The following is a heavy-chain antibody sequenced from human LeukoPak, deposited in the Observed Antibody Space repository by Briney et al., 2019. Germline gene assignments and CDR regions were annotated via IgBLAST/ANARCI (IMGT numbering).Heavy chain of an antibody. V-gene: IGHV1-69*04. D-gene: IGHD2/OR15-2a*01. CDR1: GGTFSSYA. CDR2: IIPILGIA. CDR3: ARDHGIIGGFYYYYGMDV. J-gene: IGHJ6*02. Sequence: SVKVSCKASGGTFSSYAISWVRQAHGQGLEWMGRIIPILGIANYAQKFQGRVTITADKSTSTAYMELSSLRSEDTAVYYCARDHGIIGGFYYYYGMDVWGQGTTVTVSS.